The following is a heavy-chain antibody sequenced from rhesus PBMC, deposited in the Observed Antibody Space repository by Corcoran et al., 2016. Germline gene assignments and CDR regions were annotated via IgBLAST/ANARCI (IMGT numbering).Heavy chain of an antibody. Sequence: QVQLQESGPGLVKPLETLALTCAVSGGSLLNHWWTRIRQPPGKKLEWSGEIHGHSDTTTYNTSLLSRARISKAASRNQFSLKLDSMTAADTAVCSCARTPGTGGTRFDVWGPGVLVTVSS. CDR2: IHGHSDTT. CDR3: ARTPGTGGTRFDV. D-gene: IGHD1-14*01. CDR1: GGSLLNHW. J-gene: IGHJ5-1*01. V-gene: IGHV4-80*01.